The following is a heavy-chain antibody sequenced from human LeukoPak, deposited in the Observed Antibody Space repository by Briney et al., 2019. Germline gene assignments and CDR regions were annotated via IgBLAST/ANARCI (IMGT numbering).Heavy chain of an antibody. CDR1: GFTFSSYA. CDR2: ISGSDAST. V-gene: IGHV3-23*01. CDR3: AKGRTTTVRFLIDY. D-gene: IGHD4-17*01. Sequence: QPGGSLRLSCAASGFTFSSYAMSWVRQAPGKGLEWVSAISGSDASTYYADSVKGRFTISRDNSKNTLYLQMNSLRAEDTAVYYCAKGRTTTVRFLIDYWGQGTLVTVSS. J-gene: IGHJ4*02.